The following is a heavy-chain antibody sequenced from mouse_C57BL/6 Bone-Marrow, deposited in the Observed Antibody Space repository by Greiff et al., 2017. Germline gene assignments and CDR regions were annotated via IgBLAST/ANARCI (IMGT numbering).Heavy chain of an antibody. Sequence: EVQLVESEGGLVQPGSSMKLSCTASGFTFSDYYMAWVRQVPEKGLEWVANINYDGSSTYYLDSLKSRFIISRDNAKNILYLQMSSLKSEDTATYYCAREGNGSSYYFDYWGQGTTLTVSS. CDR2: INYDGSST. CDR1: GFTFSDYY. J-gene: IGHJ2*01. CDR3: AREGNGSSYYFDY. D-gene: IGHD1-1*01. V-gene: IGHV5-16*01.